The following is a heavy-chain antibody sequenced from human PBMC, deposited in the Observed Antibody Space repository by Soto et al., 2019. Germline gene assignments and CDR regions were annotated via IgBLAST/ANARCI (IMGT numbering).Heavy chain of an antibody. CDR1: SGSISSSNW. CDR2: IYHSGST. CDR3: AREEKGCSGGSCYLWFAY. V-gene: IGHV4-4*02. D-gene: IGHD2-15*01. J-gene: IGHJ4*02. Sequence: SETLSLTCAVSSGSISSSNWWSWVRQPPGKGLEWIGEIYHSGSTNYNPSLKSRVTISVDKSKNQFSLKLSSVTAADTAVYYCAREEKGCSGGSCYLWFAYWGQGTLVTVSS.